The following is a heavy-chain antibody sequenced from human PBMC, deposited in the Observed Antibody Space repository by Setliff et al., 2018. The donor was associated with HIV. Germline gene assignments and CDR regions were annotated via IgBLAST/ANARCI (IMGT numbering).Heavy chain of an antibody. D-gene: IGHD3-22*01. CDR1: GYTFTGYL. V-gene: IGHV1-2*02. J-gene: IGHJ4*02. CDR3: ALQYDDTSGYYNN. Sequence: GASVKVSCKASGYTFTGYLIHWVRQAPGQGLEWMAWINPKNGGTNYAQQFQGRVTVTRGTSIATAYMELSRLTSDDTAVYYCALQYDDTSGYYNNWGQGTLVTVSS. CDR2: INPKNGGT.